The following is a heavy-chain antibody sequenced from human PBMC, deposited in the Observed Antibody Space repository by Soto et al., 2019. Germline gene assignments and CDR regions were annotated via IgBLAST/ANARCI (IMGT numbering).Heavy chain of an antibody. CDR3: ARHRGIAAAASDWFDT. CDR2: IYPGDSDT. Sequence: KISCKGSGYSFTSYWIGWVRQMPGKGLEWMGIIYPGDSDTRYSPSFQGQVTISADKSISTAYLQWSSLKASDTAMYYCARHRGIAAAASDWFDTWGQGTLATVSS. CDR1: GYSFTSYW. J-gene: IGHJ5*02. D-gene: IGHD6-13*01. V-gene: IGHV5-51*01.